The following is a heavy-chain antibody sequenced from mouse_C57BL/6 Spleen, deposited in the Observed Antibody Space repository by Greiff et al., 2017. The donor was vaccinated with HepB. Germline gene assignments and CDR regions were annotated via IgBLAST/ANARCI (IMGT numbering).Heavy chain of an antibody. Sequence: VQLKESGGDLVKPGGSLKLSCAASGFTFSSYGMSWVRQTPDKRLEWVATISSGGSYTYYPDSVKGRFTISRDNAKNTLYLQMSSLKSEDTAMYYCARQTGRAWDYWGQGTTLTVSS. J-gene: IGHJ2*01. V-gene: IGHV5-6*01. CDR3: ARQTGRAWDY. CDR1: GFTFSSYG. CDR2: ISSGGSYT. D-gene: IGHD3-1*01.